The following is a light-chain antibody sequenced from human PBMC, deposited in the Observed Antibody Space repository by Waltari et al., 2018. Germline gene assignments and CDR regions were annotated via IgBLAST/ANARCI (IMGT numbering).Light chain of an antibody. CDR2: NVN. CDR1: STDIGGYDY. Sequence: QSALTQPASVSGSPGQSITISCTGSSTDIGGYDYVSWYRQDPGKAPKLIIHNVNKPPSGVSDLFSGSKSGNTASLTISGLQAEDEAHYFCNSYTSRSTMIFGGGTTLTV. CDR3: NSYTSRSTMI. J-gene: IGLJ2*01. V-gene: IGLV2-14*01.